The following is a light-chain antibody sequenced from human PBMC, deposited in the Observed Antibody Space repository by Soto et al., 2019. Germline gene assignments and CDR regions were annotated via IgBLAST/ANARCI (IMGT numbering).Light chain of an antibody. V-gene: IGKV3-15*01. CDR1: QSVNSD. CDR2: AAS. Sequence: EIVMTQSPSTLSLSPGERATLSCRASQSVNSDLAWYQQKPGQAPRLLIYAASTRATGIPPRFSGSGSGTEFTLTISSLQSEDFAVYYCQQYSNWPPITFGQGTRLEIK. J-gene: IGKJ5*01. CDR3: QQYSNWPPIT.